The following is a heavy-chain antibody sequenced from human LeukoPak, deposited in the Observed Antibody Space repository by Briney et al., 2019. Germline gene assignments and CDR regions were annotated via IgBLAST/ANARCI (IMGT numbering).Heavy chain of an antibody. CDR2: INPNSGAT. CDR3: AREINTYSGSYFNY. Sequence: ASVKVSCKASGYTFTSYYMHWVRQAPGQGLEWMGWINPNSGATNYAQKFQGRVTMTRDTSISTAYMELSRLQSDDTAVYYCAREINTYSGSYFNYWGQGTLVIVSS. CDR1: GYTFTSYY. D-gene: IGHD1-26*01. V-gene: IGHV1-2*02. J-gene: IGHJ4*02.